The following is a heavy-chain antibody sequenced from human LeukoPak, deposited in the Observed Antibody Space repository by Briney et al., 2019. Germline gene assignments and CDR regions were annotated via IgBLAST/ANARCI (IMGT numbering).Heavy chain of an antibody. Sequence: GESLKISCKGPGYSCTGYWIGGVRQMPGKGLEWMGIIYPGDSDTRYSPSFQGQVTISADKSISTAYLQWSSLKASDTAMYYCAATGAIPMAVWCIDPWGQGTLVTVSS. D-gene: IGHD2-8*02. CDR2: IYPGDSDT. CDR1: GYSCTGYW. CDR3: AATGAIPMAVWCIDP. J-gene: IGHJ5*02. V-gene: IGHV5-51*01.